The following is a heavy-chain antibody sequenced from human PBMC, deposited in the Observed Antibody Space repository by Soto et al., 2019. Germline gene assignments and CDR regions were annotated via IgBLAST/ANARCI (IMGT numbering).Heavy chain of an antibody. Sequence: EVQLVESGGGLVQPGGSLRLSCTASGFTFSTYEMAWVRQAPGKGLEWVSYISDSGAITRYADSVKGRITISRDSAKNSVSLQMNSLRADDTAVYYCEGCIMYSGSYQEWGQGTLVTVSS. J-gene: IGHJ4*02. V-gene: IGHV3-48*03. D-gene: IGHD1-26*01. CDR2: ISDSGAIT. CDR3: EGCIMYSGSYQE. CDR1: GFTFSTYE.